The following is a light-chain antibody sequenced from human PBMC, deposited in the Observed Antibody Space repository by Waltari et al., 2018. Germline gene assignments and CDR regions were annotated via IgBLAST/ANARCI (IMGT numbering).Light chain of an antibody. CDR2: AVS. CDR1: SSDVGGYNY. J-gene: IGLJ3*02. Sequence: QSALTQPSSVSGSPGQSVTISCTGTSSDVGGYNYVSWFQQQPGKATKLMIHAVSHRPSWLPDPFSCAKSGNSASLTISGLQADDDTDYYCCSYAGRYTWVFGGGTKLTVL. CDR3: CSYAGRYTWV. V-gene: IGLV2-11*01.